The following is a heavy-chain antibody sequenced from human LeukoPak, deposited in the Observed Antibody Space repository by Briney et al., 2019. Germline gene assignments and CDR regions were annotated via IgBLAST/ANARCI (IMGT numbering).Heavy chain of an antibody. V-gene: IGHV3-30*18. CDR3: AKRAPLGCSSCLGGFQH. J-gene: IGHJ1*01. D-gene: IGHD6-13*01. CDR2: ISYDGSNK. Sequence: GGSLRLSCAASGFTFSSYGMHWVRQAPGKGLEWVAVISYDGSNKYYADSVKGRFTISRDNSKNTLYLQMNSLRAEDTAVYYCAKRAPLGCSSCLGGFQHWGQGTLVTVSS. CDR1: GFTFSSYG.